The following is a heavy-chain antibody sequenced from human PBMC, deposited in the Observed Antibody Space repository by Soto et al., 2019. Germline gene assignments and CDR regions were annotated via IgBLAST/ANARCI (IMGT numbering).Heavy chain of an antibody. CDR1: ATSINTYY. J-gene: IGHJ4*02. D-gene: IGHD3-10*01. Sequence: SETLSLTCTVSATSINTYYWAWIRQPPGKGLEWIGYIHNSGTTDYNPSLKSRVTMSVDTSKSQFSLKLSSVTAADTAVYYCARDYGAGSYGIDYWGQGTLVTVSS. V-gene: IGHV4-59*01. CDR3: ARDYGAGSYGIDY. CDR2: IHNSGTT.